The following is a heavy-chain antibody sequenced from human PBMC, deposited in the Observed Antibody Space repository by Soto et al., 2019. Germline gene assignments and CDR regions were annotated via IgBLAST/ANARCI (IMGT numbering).Heavy chain of an antibody. CDR2: IYGGGNGP. V-gene: IGHV3-23*01. Sequence: EVQVLESGGGLVQPGGSLRLSCAATGFTFSDFAMSWVRQAPGKGLEWVSRIYGGGNGPHYADSVKGRVTISRDNSKNTLYLQRNSLRAEDTAVYYCAKREGMDTWAYSFDYWGQGTLVSVSS. J-gene: IGHJ4*02. CDR1: GFTFSDFA. CDR3: AKREGMDTWAYSFDY. D-gene: IGHD5-18*01.